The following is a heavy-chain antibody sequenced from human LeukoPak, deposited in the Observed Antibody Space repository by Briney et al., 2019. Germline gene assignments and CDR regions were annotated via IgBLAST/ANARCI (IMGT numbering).Heavy chain of an antibody. CDR2: INANGGSI. D-gene: IGHD3-3*01. J-gene: IGHJ4*02. CDR3: VRHDFWSGFKGGDY. V-gene: IGHV3-20*04. Sequence: GGSLRLSCAASGFTFSSYEMNWVRQAPGKGLEWVSSINANGGSIAYADSVRGRFTISRDNAKNSLYLQMNSLRAEDTAFYYCVRHDFWSGFKGGDYWGQGTLVTVSS. CDR1: GFTFSSYE.